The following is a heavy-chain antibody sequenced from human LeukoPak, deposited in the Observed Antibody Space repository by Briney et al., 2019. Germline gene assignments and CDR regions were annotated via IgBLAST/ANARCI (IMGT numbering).Heavy chain of an antibody. D-gene: IGHD1-7*01. J-gene: IGHJ4*02. CDR3: ARGQLELQF. CDR2: ISSSSSYI. V-gene: IGHV3-21*01. Sequence: GGSLRLSCAASGFTFSSYSMNRVRQAPGKGLEWVSSISSSSSYIYYAGSVKGRFTISRDNAKNSLYLQMNSLRAEDTAAYYYARGQLELQFWGQGTLVTVSS. CDR1: GFTFSSYS.